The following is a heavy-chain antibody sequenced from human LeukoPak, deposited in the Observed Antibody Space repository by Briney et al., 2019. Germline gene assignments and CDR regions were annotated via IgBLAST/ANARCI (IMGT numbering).Heavy chain of an antibody. V-gene: IGHV4-34*01. J-gene: IGHJ4*02. CDR3: ASLRGSRDY. CDR1: GGSFSGYY. D-gene: IGHD3-16*01. CDR2: INHSGST. Sequence: SSETLSLTCAVYGGSFSGYYWSWIRQPPGKGLEWSGEINHSGSTNYNPSLKSRVTISVGTSKNQFSLKLSSVTAADTAVYYYASLRGSRDYWGQGTLVTVSS.